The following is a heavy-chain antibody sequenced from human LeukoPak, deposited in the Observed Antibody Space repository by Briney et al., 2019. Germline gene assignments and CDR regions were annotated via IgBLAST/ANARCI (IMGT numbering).Heavy chain of an antibody. CDR1: GGTFSGYA. J-gene: IGHJ4*02. D-gene: IGHD2-2*02. CDR3: ARLNGYCSSSSCYMSAFDY. Sequence: RASVKVSCKASGGTFSGYAFSWVRQAPGQGLEWMGRITPISGRTNYAQKFQGRISVTTDESTSTAYMELSSLRSEDTAMYYCARLNGYCSSSSCYMSAFDYWGQGTLVTVSS. V-gene: IGHV1-69*05. CDR2: ITPISGRT.